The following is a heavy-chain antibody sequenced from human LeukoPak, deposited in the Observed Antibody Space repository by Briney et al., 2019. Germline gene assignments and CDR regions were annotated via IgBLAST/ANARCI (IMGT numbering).Heavy chain of an antibody. Sequence: SSETLSLTCTVSGGSISSYYWSWIRQPAGKGLEWIGRIYTNGSTYYNPSLKSRVTISVDTSKNQFSLKLSSVTAADTAVYYCARDRDTAMGPLWGQGTLVTVSS. J-gene: IGHJ4*02. CDR2: IYTNGST. CDR1: GGSISSYY. CDR3: ARDRDTAMGPL. D-gene: IGHD5-18*01. V-gene: IGHV4-4*07.